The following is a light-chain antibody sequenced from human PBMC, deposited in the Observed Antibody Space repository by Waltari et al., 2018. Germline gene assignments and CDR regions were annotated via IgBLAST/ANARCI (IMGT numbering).Light chain of an antibody. CDR2: GAS. Sequence: EIVLTQSPDTLSLSPGDRAALSFRASQSLSSSYLAWYQQKPGQAPRLLIYGASSRATGIPDRFSGSGSETDFTLTISRLEPEDFAVYYCQQYDSTPYTFGQGTKLEIK. CDR1: QSLSSSY. V-gene: IGKV3-20*01. J-gene: IGKJ2*01. CDR3: QQYDSTPYT.